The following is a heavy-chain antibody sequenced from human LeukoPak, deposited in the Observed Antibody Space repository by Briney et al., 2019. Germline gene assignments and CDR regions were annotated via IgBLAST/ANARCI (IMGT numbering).Heavy chain of an antibody. CDR1: GYTFTGHY. CDR2: INPNSGGT. Sequence: ASVKVSCKASGYTFTGHYMHWVRQAPGQGLEWMGWINPNSGGTNYAQKFQGRVTMTRDTSISTAYMELSRLRSDDTAVYYCARGVVIRYYYYYMDVWGKGTTVTISS. D-gene: IGHD4-23*01. CDR3: ARGVVIRYYYYYMDV. J-gene: IGHJ6*03. V-gene: IGHV1-2*02.